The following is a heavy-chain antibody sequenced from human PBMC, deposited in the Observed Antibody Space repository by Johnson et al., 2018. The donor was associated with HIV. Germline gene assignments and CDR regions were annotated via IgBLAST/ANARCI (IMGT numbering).Heavy chain of an antibody. CDR2: IRYDGSKK. CDR3: AKGGISAFDI. CDR1: GFTFSSYG. J-gene: IGHJ3*02. D-gene: IGHD2-15*01. V-gene: IGHV3-30*02. Sequence: QVQLVESGGGVVQPGGSLRLSCAASGFTFSSYGMHWVRQAPGKGLEWVAFIRYDGSKKYYADSVKGGFTISRDNSKNSLYLQMNTLRAEDTAIYHCAKGGISAFDIWGQGTMVTVSS.